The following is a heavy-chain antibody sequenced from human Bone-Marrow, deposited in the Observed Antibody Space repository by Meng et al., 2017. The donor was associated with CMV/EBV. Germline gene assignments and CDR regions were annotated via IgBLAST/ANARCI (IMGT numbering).Heavy chain of an antibody. D-gene: IGHD2-8*01. Sequence: GGSLRLSCAASGFTFSSYGMHWVRQAPGKGLEWVSSISSSSSYIYYADSVKGRFTISRDNAKNSLYLQMNSLRAEDTAVYYCARKGLGYCTNGVCLTPFDYWGQGPLVTVYS. CDR2: ISSSSSYI. V-gene: IGHV3-21*01. CDR1: GFTFSSYG. J-gene: IGHJ4*02. CDR3: ARKGLGYCTNGVCLTPFDY.